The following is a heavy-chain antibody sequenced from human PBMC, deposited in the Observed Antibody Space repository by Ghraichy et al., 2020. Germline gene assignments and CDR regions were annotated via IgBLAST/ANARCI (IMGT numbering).Heavy chain of an antibody. Sequence: NISCKASGGTFSSYAISWVRQAPGQGLEWMGGIIPIFGTANYAQKFQGRVTITADESTSTAYMELSSLRSEDTAVYYCAREGCSGGSCYYYYGMDVWGQGTTVTVSS. V-gene: IGHV1-69*01. CDR1: GGTFSSYA. CDR3: AREGCSGGSCYYYYGMDV. D-gene: IGHD2-15*01. CDR2: IIPIFGTA. J-gene: IGHJ6*02.